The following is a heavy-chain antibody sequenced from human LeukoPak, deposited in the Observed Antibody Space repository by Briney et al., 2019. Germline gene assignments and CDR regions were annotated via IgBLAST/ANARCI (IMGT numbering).Heavy chain of an antibody. CDR1: GYTFTSYY. CDR2: INPSGGST. CDR3: ARDRRYCSGGSCPTNARYYYYYGMDV. J-gene: IGHJ6*02. Sequence: WASVKVSCKASGYTFTSYYMHWVRQAPGRGLEWMGIINPSGGSTSYAQKFQGRVTMTRDTSTSTVYMELSSLRSEDTAVYYCARDRRYCSGGSCPTNARYYYYYGMDVWGQGTTVTVSS. D-gene: IGHD2-15*01. V-gene: IGHV1-46*01.